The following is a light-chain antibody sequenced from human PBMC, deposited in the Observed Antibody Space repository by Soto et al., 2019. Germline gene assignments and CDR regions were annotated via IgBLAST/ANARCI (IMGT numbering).Light chain of an antibody. CDR2: GAS. CDR3: QQYNNWPRT. J-gene: IGKJ1*01. Sequence: EIVMTQSPATLSVSPGVRATLSCRASQSVSSNLAWYQQKPVQAPRLLIYGASTRATGIPARFSGSGSGTEFTLTISSLQSEDFAVYSCQQYNNWPRTFGQGTKVDIK. V-gene: IGKV3-15*01. CDR1: QSVSSN.